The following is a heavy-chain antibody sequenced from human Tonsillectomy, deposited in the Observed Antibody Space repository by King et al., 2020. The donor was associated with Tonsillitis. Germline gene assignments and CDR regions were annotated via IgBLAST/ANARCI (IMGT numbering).Heavy chain of an antibody. CDR2: IYYSGST. Sequence: VQLQESGPGLVKPSQTLSLTCTVSGGSISSGGYYWSWIRQHPGKGLEWIGYIYYSGSTYYNPSLKSRVTISVDTSKNQFSLKLSSVTAADTAVYYCARDIVSSCSGGSCYSPLYYYYGMDVWGQGTTVTVSS. V-gene: IGHV4-31*03. J-gene: IGHJ6*02. CDR1: GGSISSGGYY. CDR3: ARDIVSSCSGGSCYSPLYYYYGMDV. D-gene: IGHD2-15*01.